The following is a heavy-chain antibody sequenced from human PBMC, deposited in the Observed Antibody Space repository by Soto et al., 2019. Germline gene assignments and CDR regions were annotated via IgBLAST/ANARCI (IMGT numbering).Heavy chain of an antibody. CDR3: ARARGSIAAAGRGYYYYGMDV. CDR1: GYTFTSYD. CDR2: MNPNSGNT. J-gene: IGHJ6*02. D-gene: IGHD6-13*01. Sequence: EASVKVSCKASGYTFTSYDINWVRQATGQGLEWMGWMNPNSGNTGYAQKFQGRVTMTRNTSISTAYMELSSLRSEDTAVYYCARARGSIAAAGRGYYYYGMDVWGQGTTVTVSS. V-gene: IGHV1-8*01.